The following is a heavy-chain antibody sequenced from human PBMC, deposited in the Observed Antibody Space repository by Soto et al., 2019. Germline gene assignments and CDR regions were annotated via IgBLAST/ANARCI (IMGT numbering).Heavy chain of an antibody. Sequence: QVQLVQSGAEEKKPGASVKVSCKASGYTFTSYAMHWVRQAPGQRREWMGWINAGNGNTKYSQKFQGRVTITRDTSASTAYMELSSRRSEDTAVYYCARGIAPYYFDYWGQGTLVSVSS. J-gene: IGHJ4*02. CDR1: GYTFTSYA. D-gene: IGHD6-13*01. CDR2: INAGNGNT. CDR3: ARGIAPYYFDY. V-gene: IGHV1-3*05.